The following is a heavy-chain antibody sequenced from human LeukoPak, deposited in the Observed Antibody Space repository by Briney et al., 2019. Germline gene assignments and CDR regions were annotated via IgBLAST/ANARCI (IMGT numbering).Heavy chain of an antibody. CDR1: GGSISSYY. CDR3: ASNSYGYVGEDY. J-gene: IGHJ4*02. V-gene: IGHV4-4*07. Sequence: PSETLSLTCSVSGGSISSYYWSWVRQPAGKGLEWIGRIYSSGSTNYNPSLNSRVTMSVDTSNNQFSLRLTSVTAADTAVYYCASNSYGYVGEDYWGQGTLVTVSS. CDR2: IYSSGST. D-gene: IGHD5-18*01.